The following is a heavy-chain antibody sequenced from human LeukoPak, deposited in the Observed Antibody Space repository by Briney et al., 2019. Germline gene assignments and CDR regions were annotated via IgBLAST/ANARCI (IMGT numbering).Heavy chain of an antibody. CDR1: GFTFSSFW. D-gene: IGHD2-15*01. CDR3: ASDSYSPEYFQH. V-gene: IGHV3-7*04. J-gene: IGHJ1*01. Sequence: GGSLRLSCAASGFTFSSFWMSWVRQAPGKGLEWVAYIKQDGSEKDYVDSVKGRFTISRDNAKNSLYLQMNSLRAEDTAVYYCASDSYSPEYFQHWGQGTLVTVSS. CDR2: IKQDGSEK.